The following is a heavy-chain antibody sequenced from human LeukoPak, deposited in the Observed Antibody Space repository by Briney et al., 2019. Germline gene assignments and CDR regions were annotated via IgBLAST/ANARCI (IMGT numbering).Heavy chain of an antibody. CDR3: ARALVGRDGGYLLYGYYYYGMDV. CDR1: GDSVSSNSAA. Sequence: SQTLSLTCAISGDSVSSNSAAWNWIRQSPSRGLEWLGRTYYRSKWYNDYAVSVKSRITINPDTSKNQFSLQLNSVTPEDTAVYYCARALVGRDGGYLLYGYYYYGMDVWGQGTTVTVSS. V-gene: IGHV6-1*01. J-gene: IGHJ6*02. D-gene: IGHD3-22*01. CDR2: TYYRSKWYN.